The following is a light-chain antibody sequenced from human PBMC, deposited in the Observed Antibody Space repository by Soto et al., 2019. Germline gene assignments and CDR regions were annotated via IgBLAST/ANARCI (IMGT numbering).Light chain of an antibody. J-gene: IGKJ1*01. Sequence: IVITQSPAPVSLSPGGRATPSCRARQSVSTYLGWYQQKSGQAPRLLIYDASNRDTGITGRFRGSGSGTDFTLTISSLEPEDIAVYYCQQRRNWHWTFGQGTKVEVK. CDR3: QQRRNWHWT. CDR2: DAS. V-gene: IGKV3-11*01. CDR1: QSVSTY.